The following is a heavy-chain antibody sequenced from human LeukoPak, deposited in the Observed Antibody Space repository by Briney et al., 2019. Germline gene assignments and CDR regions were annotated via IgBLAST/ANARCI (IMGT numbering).Heavy chain of an antibody. V-gene: IGHV3-11*06. CDR1: GFTHSDYY. Sequence: PGGSLRLSCAASGFTHSDYYMSWTRQASGKALEWVSYISNSSSYTNYADFGKSRFTICRGNAKNSLYLQMNSLRAEDTAVYYCARDRYCSGGSCYGYYYYYGMDVWGKGTTVTVSS. D-gene: IGHD2-15*01. CDR2: ISNSSSYT. J-gene: IGHJ6*04. CDR3: ARDRYCSGGSCYGYYYYYGMDV.